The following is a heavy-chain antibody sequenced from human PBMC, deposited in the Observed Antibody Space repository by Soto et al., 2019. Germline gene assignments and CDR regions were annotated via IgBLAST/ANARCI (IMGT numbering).Heavy chain of an antibody. CDR3: ARDHCTSSGCYEHYYHGMDV. V-gene: IGHV1-2*04. J-gene: IGHJ6*02. CDR1: GYTFSDYY. CDR2: INPEGGGT. D-gene: IGHD2-2*01. Sequence: ASVKVSCKASGYTFSDYYMHWVRQAPGQGLEWMGWINPEGGGTNYAQKFQGWVTMTRDTSISTAYMELSRLTSDDTAVYYCARDHCTSSGCYEHYYHGMDVWGQGTTVTVSS.